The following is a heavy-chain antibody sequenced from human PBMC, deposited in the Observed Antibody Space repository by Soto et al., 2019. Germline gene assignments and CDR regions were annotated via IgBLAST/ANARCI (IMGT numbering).Heavy chain of an antibody. Sequence: SETLSLTCVVSGGSFSTYYYNWIRQSPGKGLEWIGEINHSGSNNYSPSLKSRVTMSLDTSKNQFSLKLTSATAADTAVYYCARGGSNDWQVAFDIWGQGTRVTVSS. V-gene: IGHV4-34*01. D-gene: IGHD3-9*01. CDR2: INHSGSN. CDR1: GGSFSTYY. CDR3: ARGGSNDWQVAFDI. J-gene: IGHJ3*02.